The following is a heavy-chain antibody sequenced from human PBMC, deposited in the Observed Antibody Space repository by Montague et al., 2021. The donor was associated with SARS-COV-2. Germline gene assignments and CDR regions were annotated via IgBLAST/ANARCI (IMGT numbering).Heavy chain of an antibody. D-gene: IGHD2-8*01. CDR2: ISSTGSTI. Sequence: RLSWSASGFTFSSYEMNWVRQAPGKGLKWVSYISSTGSTIFYADSVKGRFTISRDNAKNSLYLQMNSLRAEDTAVYYCASRAPTRIVLMVYAIGGYFDYWGQGTLVTVSS. J-gene: IGHJ4*02. V-gene: IGHV3-48*03. CDR3: ASRAPTRIVLMVYAIGGYFDY. CDR1: GFTFSSYE.